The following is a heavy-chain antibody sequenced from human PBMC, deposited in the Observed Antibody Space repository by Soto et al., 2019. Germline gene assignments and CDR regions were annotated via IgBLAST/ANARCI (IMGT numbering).Heavy chain of an antibody. CDR3: ARLFWSGYASFDY. J-gene: IGHJ4*02. D-gene: IGHD3-3*01. CDR2: IYYTGSSV. Sequence: QVQLQESGPGLVKPSQTLSLTCTVSGGSINSGNYYWSWIRQHPGEGLEWIGNIYYTGSSVSYNPSLKSRGSISIDTSKNEYSLKLSSVTAADTAVYYCARLFWSGYASFDYWGQGTLATVSS. CDR1: GGSINSGNYY. V-gene: IGHV4-31*03.